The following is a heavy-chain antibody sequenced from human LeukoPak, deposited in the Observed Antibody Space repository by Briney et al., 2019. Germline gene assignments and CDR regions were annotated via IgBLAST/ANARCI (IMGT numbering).Heavy chain of an antibody. V-gene: IGHV1-24*01. CDR1: GYTLIELS. D-gene: IGHD3-3*01. J-gene: IGHJ5*02. CDR3: ARVCRITIFGVVTRGNWFDP. CDR2: FDPEDGET. Sequence: ASVKVSCKVSGYTLIELSMHWVRQAPGKGLEWMGGFDPEDGETIYAQKFQGRVTMTRDTSISTAYMELSRLRSDDTAVYYCARVCRITIFGVVTRGNWFDPWGQGTLVTVSS.